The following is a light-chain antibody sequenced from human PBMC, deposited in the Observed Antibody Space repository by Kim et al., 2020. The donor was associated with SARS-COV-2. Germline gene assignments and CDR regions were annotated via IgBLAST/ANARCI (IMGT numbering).Light chain of an antibody. CDR3: AAWDDSLNWV. CDR2: RNN. Sequence: PGQRFTNSCSGSSSNIGSNYVYWYQQRPGTAPKLLIFRNNQQPSGVPDRFSGSKSGTSASLAISGLRSEDEADYYCAAWDDSLNWVFGGGTQLTVL. V-gene: IGLV1-47*01. J-gene: IGLJ3*02. CDR1: SSNIGSNY.